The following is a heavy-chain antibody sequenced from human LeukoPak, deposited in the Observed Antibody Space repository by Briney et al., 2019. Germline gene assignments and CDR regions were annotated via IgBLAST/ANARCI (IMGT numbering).Heavy chain of an antibody. CDR2: MNPNSGNT. CDR1: GYTFTSYD. J-gene: IGHJ4*02. CDR3: ATHHYYGSGSYVLDY. D-gene: IGHD3-10*01. V-gene: IGHV1-8*01. Sequence: ASVKVSCKASGYTFTSYDINWVRQATGRWLEWMGWMNPNSGNTGYAQKFQGRVTMTRNTSISTAYMELSSLRSEDTAVYYCATHHYYGSGSYVLDYWGQGTLVTVSS.